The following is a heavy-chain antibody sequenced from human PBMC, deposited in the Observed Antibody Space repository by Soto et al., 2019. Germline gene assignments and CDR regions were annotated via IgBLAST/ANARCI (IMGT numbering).Heavy chain of an antibody. V-gene: IGHV4-34*01. CDR2: INHSGST. CDR1: GGSFSGYY. Sequence: QVQLQQWGAGLLKPSETLSLTCAVYGGSFSGYYWSWIRQPPGKGLEWIGEINHSGSTNYNPSLKSLVTISVASSKYQCSLKLSSVAAADTAVYYCARGGGGIDAFDIWGQGTMVTVSS. D-gene: IGHD3-16*01. CDR3: ARGGGGIDAFDI. J-gene: IGHJ3*02.